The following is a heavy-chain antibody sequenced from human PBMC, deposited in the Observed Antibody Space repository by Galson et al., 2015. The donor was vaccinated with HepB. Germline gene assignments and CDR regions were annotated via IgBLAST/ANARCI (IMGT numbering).Heavy chain of an antibody. D-gene: IGHD3-10*01. Sequence: QSGAEVKKPGESLKISCKGSGYSLTTYWIGWVRQMPGKGLEWMGIIYPGDSDTRYSPSFQGQVTISADKSISTAYLQWSSLKASDTAMYYCARLYGSGSYYNLPLDYWGQGTLVTVSS. CDR1: GYSLTTYW. V-gene: IGHV5-51*01. CDR3: ARLYGSGSYYNLPLDY. J-gene: IGHJ4*02. CDR2: IYPGDSDT.